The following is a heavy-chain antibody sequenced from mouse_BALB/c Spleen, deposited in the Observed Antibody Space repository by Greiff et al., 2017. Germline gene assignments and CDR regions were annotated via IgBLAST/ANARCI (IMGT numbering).Heavy chain of an antibody. CDR2: ISNLAYSI. CDR1: GFTFSDYG. CDR3: ARVSNWVDY. V-gene: IGHV5-15*02. D-gene: IGHD4-1*01. J-gene: IGHJ2*01. Sequence: EVKLVESGGGLVQPGGSRKLSCAASGFTFSDYGMAWVRQAPGKGPEWVAFISNLAYSIYYADTVTGRFTISRENAKNTLYLEMSSLRSEDTAMYYCARVSNWVDYWGQGTTLTVSS.